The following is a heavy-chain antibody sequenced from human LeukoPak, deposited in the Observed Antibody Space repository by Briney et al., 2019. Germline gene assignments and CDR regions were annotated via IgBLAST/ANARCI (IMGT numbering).Heavy chain of an antibody. V-gene: IGHV3-48*02. CDR2: ISSSSSTI. D-gene: IGHD3-10*01. J-gene: IGHJ4*02. CDR3: ARDHREALLWFGELLPVAYFDY. CDR1: GFTFSSYS. Sequence: GGSLRLSCAASGFTFSSYSMNWVRQAPGKGLEWVSYISSSSSTIYYADSVKGRFTISRDNAKNSLYLQMNSLRDEDTAVYYCARDHREALLWFGELLPVAYFDYWGQGTLVTVSS.